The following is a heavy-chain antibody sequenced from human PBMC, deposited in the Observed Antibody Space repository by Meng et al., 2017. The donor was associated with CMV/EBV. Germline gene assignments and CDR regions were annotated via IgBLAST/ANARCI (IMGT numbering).Heavy chain of an antibody. Sequence: ASVKVSCKASGGTFSSYTISWVRQAPGQGLEWMGWINPNSGGTNYAQKFQGRVTMTRDTSISTAYMELSRLRSDDTAVYYCARAPRGEAFDIWGQGTMVTVSS. V-gene: IGHV1-2*02. CDR3: ARAPRGEAFDI. CDR2: INPNSGGT. D-gene: IGHD3-16*01. CDR1: GGTFSSYT. J-gene: IGHJ3*02.